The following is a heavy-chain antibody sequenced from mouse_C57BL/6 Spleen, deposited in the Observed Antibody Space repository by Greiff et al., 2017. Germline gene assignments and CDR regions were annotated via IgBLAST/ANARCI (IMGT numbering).Heavy chain of an antibody. CDR2: INPSNSGT. V-gene: IGHV1-53*01. Sequence: QVQLQQPGTELVKPGASVKLSCKASGYTFTSYWMHWVKQRPGQGLEWIGNINPSNSGTNYNEKFKSKATLTVDKSSSTAYLQLSSLTSEDSAVYYCARSDDYFHYAMDYWGQGTSVTVSS. CDR3: ARSDDYFHYAMDY. CDR1: GYTFTSYW. D-gene: IGHD2-3*01. J-gene: IGHJ4*01.